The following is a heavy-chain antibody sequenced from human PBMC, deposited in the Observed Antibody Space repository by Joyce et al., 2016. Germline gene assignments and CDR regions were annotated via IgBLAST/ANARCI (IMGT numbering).Heavy chain of an antibody. CDR2: TSYDGSRQ. D-gene: IGHD3-3*01. CDR1: GFTFNNYA. J-gene: IGHJ4*02. V-gene: IGHV3-30*18. CDR3: AKVRTIFGVAPKYYFDY. Sequence: QVQLVESGGGVVHPGRSLRLSCAASGFTFNNYAMNWVRQAPGGGLEWVAFTSYDGSRQYYTDSEKVRFTISRDNFRSTLYRQIDSLRPDDTAMYYCAKVRTIFGVAPKYYFDYWGQGTLVTVSS.